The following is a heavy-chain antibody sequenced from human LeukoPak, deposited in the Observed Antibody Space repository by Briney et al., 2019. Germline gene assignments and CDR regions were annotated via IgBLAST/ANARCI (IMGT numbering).Heavy chain of an antibody. J-gene: IGHJ6*03. V-gene: IGHV4-4*02. CDR1: GGPISSSNW. CDR2: IYHSGST. D-gene: IGHD2-2*01. CDR3: ARGVVVPAAKKTRIYYYYYMDV. Sequence: PSEALSLTCAVSGGPISSSNWWSWVRQPPGKGREWLGEIYHSGSTNYNPSLNSRGTISVDKSKNQFSLKLSSVTAADTAVYYCARGVVVPAAKKTRIYYYYYMDVWGKGTTVTISS.